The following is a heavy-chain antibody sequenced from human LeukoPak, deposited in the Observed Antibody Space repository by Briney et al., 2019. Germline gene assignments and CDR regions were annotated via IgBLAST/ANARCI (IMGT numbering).Heavy chain of an antibody. V-gene: IGHV3-48*03. Sequence: PGGSLRLSCAASGFTFSSYEMNWVRQAPGKGLEWVSYISSSGSTIYYADSVKGRFTISRDNAKNSLYLQMNSLRAEDTAVYYCARGGHYYYDSSGYYYVWGQGTLVTVSS. J-gene: IGHJ4*02. CDR3: ARGGHYYYDSSGYYYV. D-gene: IGHD3-22*01. CDR2: ISSSGSTI. CDR1: GFTFSSYE.